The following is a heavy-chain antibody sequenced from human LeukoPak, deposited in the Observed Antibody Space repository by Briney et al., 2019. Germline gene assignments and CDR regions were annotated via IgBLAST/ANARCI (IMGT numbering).Heavy chain of an antibody. Sequence: PGGSLRLSCAASGFTFSSYSMNWVRPAPGKGLEWISYISSGTITMYYADSMKGRFTISRDNAENSLYLQTNSLRAEDTAVYYCVREGSFQPLERGSGWSQTIWGQGTLVTVSS. CDR2: ISSGTITM. CDR3: VREGSFQPLERGSGWSQTI. CDR1: GFTFSSYS. J-gene: IGHJ4*02. D-gene: IGHD6-19*01. V-gene: IGHV3-48*01.